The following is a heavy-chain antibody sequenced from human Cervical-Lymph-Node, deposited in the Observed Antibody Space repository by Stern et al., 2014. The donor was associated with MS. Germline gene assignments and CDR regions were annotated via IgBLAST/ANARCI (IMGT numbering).Heavy chain of an antibody. Sequence: QVQLVQSGAEVKQPGASVKVSCKASGYTFTSNYMHWVRQAPGQGLEWMGMINPSVGATAYAPKFQGRVTVTRDTSTSTVYMEMSSLTSEDTAVYYCARDCGGHFYKWFDPWGQGTLVTVSS. V-gene: IGHV1-46*01. J-gene: IGHJ5*02. CDR1: GYTFTSNY. CDR2: INPSVGAT. CDR3: ARDCGGHFYKWFDP. D-gene: IGHD2-21*01.